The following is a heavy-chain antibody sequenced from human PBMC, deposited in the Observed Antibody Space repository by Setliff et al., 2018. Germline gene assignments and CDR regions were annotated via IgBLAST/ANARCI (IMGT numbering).Heavy chain of an antibody. V-gene: IGHV3-48*01. CDR3: ARDSGDCSSTSCYRFDY. J-gene: IGHJ4*02. CDR2: ISGSSNTI. CDR1: GFTFSGYY. D-gene: IGHD2-2*01. Sequence: AGGSLRLSCAASGFTFSGYYMQWVRQAPGKGLDWVSYISGSSNTIYYADSVKGRFTISRDNAKNSLYLQMNSLRAEDTAVYYCARDSGDCSSTSCYRFDYWGQGALVTVSS.